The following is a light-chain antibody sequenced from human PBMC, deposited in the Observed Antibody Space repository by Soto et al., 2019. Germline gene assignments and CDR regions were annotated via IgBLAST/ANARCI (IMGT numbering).Light chain of an antibody. Sequence: EIVLTQSPATLSLSQGERATLSCRASQSVSTYLAWYQQKPGQAPRLLIYNASDRATGIPARFSGSGSGTDFTLTISSLAPEDFAVYYCQQRSDWPSYTFGQGTKLEIK. V-gene: IGKV3-11*01. CDR2: NAS. J-gene: IGKJ2*01. CDR3: QQRSDWPSYT. CDR1: QSVSTY.